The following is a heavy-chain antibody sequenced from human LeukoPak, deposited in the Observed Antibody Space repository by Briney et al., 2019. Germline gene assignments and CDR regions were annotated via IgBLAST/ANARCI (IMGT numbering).Heavy chain of an antibody. CDR2: IWYDGSNK. Sequence: PGGSLRLSCTASGFSISNYAMSWVRQAPGKGLEWVAVIWYDGSNKYYADSVKGRFTISRDNSKNTLYLQMNSLRAEDTAVYYCAREGGVDAFDIWGQGTMVTVSS. CDR1: GFSISNYA. D-gene: IGHD3-16*01. V-gene: IGHV3-33*08. CDR3: AREGGVDAFDI. J-gene: IGHJ3*02.